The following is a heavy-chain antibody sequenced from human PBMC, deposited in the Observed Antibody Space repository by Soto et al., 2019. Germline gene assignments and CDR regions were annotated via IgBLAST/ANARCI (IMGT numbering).Heavy chain of an antibody. D-gene: IGHD6-19*01. CDR1: GFTFSTTA. CDR3: AKVQMGSGWYFDS. CDR2: ISGSGDGT. Sequence: LRLSCAASGFTFSTTAMSWVRQAPGKGLEWVSGISGSGDGTYYTESVKGRFTISRDNSKSTLYLQMNNLRAADTAIYYCAKVQMGSGWYFDSWGQGTVVTVS. J-gene: IGHJ4*02. V-gene: IGHV3-23*01.